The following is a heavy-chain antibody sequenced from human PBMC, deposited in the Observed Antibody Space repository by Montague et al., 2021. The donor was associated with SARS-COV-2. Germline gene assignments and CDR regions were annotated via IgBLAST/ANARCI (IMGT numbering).Heavy chain of an antibody. CDR2: IYYSGST. CDR1: GGSISSSSYF. Sequence: SETLSLTCTVSGGSISSSSYFWGWIRQPPGKGLEWIGSIYYSGSTYYNPSLKSRVTISVDTSKNQFSLKLSSVTAADTAVFYCARKTSRGLTIVGLVTASCCFDYWGQGTLVTVSS. CDR3: ARKTSRGLTIVGLVTASCCFDY. J-gene: IGHJ4*02. D-gene: IGHD3-3*01. V-gene: IGHV4-39*01.